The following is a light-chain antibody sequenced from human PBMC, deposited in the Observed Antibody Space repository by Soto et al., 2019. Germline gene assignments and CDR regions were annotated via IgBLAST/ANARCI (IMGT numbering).Light chain of an antibody. V-gene: IGLV2-23*01. CDR3: CSSAPESTYV. Sequence: QSALTQPASVSGSPGQSITVSCTGTSSDIGNYNLVSWYQHHPGKAPKLMIYEGSKRPSGVSSRFSGSVSGNTASLTVSGLQAEDEAEYFCCSSAPESTYVFGTGTKLTVL. J-gene: IGLJ1*01. CDR2: EGS. CDR1: SSDIGNYNL.